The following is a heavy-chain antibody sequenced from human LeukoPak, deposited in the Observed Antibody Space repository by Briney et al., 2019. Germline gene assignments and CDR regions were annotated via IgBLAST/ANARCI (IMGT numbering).Heavy chain of an antibody. D-gene: IGHD3-3*01. CDR3: AKHGNDFWSAFDY. Sequence: GGSLRLSCAASGFTFSRYAMSWVRQAPGKGLEWVSTISAGGGTTYYAASVKGRFTFSGDNSKNTLYLQMNSLRAEDTAVYYCAKHGNDFWSAFDYWGQGALVTVSS. CDR1: GFTFSRYA. CDR2: ISAGGGTT. V-gene: IGHV3-23*01. J-gene: IGHJ4*02.